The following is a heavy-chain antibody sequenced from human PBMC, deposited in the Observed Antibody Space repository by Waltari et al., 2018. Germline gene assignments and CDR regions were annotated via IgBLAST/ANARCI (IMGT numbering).Heavy chain of an antibody. CDR3: ARWGITVPFDY. V-gene: IGHV4-38-2*01. Sequence: QVQLQESGPGLVKPSETLSLTCAVSGYSISSDYGWGWIRQPPGKGLEWIGQIYGGSGSTYYNPSLKSRVTVSKDTSKNQFSLKLSSVTAADTAVYYCARWGITVPFDYWGQGVLVTVSS. D-gene: IGHD3-16*01. CDR2: IYGGSGST. CDR1: GYSISSDYG. J-gene: IGHJ4*02.